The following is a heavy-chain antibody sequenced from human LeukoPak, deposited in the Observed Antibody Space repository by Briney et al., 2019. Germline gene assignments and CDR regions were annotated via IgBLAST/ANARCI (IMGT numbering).Heavy chain of an antibody. V-gene: IGHV4-34*01. D-gene: IGHD6-13*01. CDR1: GGSFSSYY. CDR2: INHNRST. J-gene: IGHJ4*02. CDR3: AKAAAVDY. Sequence: SETLSLICAVYGGSFSSYYWSWIRQPPGKGLEWIGEINHNRSTNFNPSLTSRVTISLDTSKSQFSLKLSSDTAAVTAVYYCAKAAAVDYWGQGTLVTVSS.